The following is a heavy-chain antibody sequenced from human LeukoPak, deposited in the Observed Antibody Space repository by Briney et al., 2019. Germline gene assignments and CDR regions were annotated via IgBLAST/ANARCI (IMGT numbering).Heavy chain of an antibody. D-gene: IGHD2-2*01. J-gene: IGHJ4*02. CDR1: GFTFSNYA. Sequence: GGSLRLSCAASGFTFSNYAMTWVRQAPGKGLEWVSGIRGSGGTTYHADSVKGRVTISRVQSTNTVYLQMNSLRADDTAVYYCAKAHCSSTSCSRADNWGQGTLVTVS. CDR3: AKAHCSSTSCSRADN. CDR2: IRGSGGTT. V-gene: IGHV3-23*01.